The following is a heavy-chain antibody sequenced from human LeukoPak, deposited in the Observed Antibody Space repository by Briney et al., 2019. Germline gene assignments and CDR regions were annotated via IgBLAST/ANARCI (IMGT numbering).Heavy chain of an antibody. V-gene: IGHV4-39*02. CDR3: ARESYHWLALDY. D-gene: IGHD6-19*01. J-gene: IGHJ4*02. CDR2: IYYSGST. Sequence: PSETLSLTCTVSGGSISSSSYYWGWIRQPPGKGLEWIGSIYYSGSTYYNPSLKSRVTISVDTSKNQFSLKLSPVTAADTAVYYCARESYHWLALDYWGQGTLVTVSS. CDR1: GGSISSSSYY.